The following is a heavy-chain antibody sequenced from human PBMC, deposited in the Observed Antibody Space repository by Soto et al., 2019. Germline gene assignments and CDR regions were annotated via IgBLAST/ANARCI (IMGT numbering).Heavy chain of an antibody. CDR3: AKAKGSSYYFDY. V-gene: IGHV3-23*01. CDR2: ISGSGGST. CDR1: GFTFSSYA. J-gene: IGHJ4*02. D-gene: IGHD1-26*01. Sequence: EVQLLESGGGLVQPGGSLRLSCAASGFTFSSYAMSWVRQAPGKGLEWVSAISGSGGSTYYADSVKGRFTISRDNSKNTLYLQMNSLIAEDTAVYYCAKAKGSSYYFDYWGQGTLVTVSS.